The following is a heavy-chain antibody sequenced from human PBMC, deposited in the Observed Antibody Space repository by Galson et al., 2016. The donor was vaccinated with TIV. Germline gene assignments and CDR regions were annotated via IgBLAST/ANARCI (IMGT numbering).Heavy chain of an antibody. CDR1: GYTFTRYY. Sequence: SVKVSCKASGYTFTRYYMHWVRQAPGQGLEWMGVIDPGADTTTYAQKFQGRVTMTRDTSTSTVYMGLSSLRSDDTAVYYCARHSRGATDYWGQGTLVTVSS. D-gene: IGHD1-26*01. J-gene: IGHJ4*02. CDR3: ARHSRGATDY. V-gene: IGHV1-46*01. CDR2: IDPGADTT.